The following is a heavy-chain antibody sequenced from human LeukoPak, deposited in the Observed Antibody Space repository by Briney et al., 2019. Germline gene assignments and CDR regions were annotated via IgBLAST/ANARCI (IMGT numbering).Heavy chain of an antibody. Sequence: SVKVSCKASGGTFSSYAISWVRQAPGQGLEWMGGIIPIFGTANYAQKFQGRVTMTRNTSISTAYMELSSLRSEDTAVYYCASLHDSSGYYLNYWGQGTLVTVSS. CDR2: IIPIFGTA. CDR3: ASLHDSSGYYLNY. J-gene: IGHJ4*02. D-gene: IGHD3-22*01. CDR1: GGTFSSYA. V-gene: IGHV1-69*05.